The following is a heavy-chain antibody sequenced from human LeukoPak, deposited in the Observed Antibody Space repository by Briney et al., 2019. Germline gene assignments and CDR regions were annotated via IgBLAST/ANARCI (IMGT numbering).Heavy chain of an antibody. Sequence: SQTLSLTCAISGDSVSSNSAAWNWIRQSPSRGLEWLGMTYYRSKWSNNYAVSVRGRITINPDTSKNQFSLQLNSVTPEDTAVYYCARGRLLVGATQNAFDIWGQGTMVTV. D-gene: IGHD1-26*01. CDR1: GDSVSSNSAA. V-gene: IGHV6-1*01. CDR2: TYYRSKWSN. J-gene: IGHJ3*02. CDR3: ARGRLLVGATQNAFDI.